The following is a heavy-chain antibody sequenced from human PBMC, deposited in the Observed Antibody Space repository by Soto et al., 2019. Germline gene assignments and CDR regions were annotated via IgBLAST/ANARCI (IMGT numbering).Heavy chain of an antibody. D-gene: IGHD2-15*01. CDR1: GGSISSGGYY. CDR3: ASVALGYCSGGSCYSGAFDI. CDR2: IYYSGST. J-gene: IGHJ3*02. V-gene: IGHV4-31*03. Sequence: SETLSLTCTVSGGSISSGGYYWSWIRQHPGKGLEWIGYIYYSGSTYYNPSLKSRVTISVDTSKNQFSLKLSSVTAADTAVYYCASVALGYCSGGSCYSGAFDIWGQGTMVTVSS.